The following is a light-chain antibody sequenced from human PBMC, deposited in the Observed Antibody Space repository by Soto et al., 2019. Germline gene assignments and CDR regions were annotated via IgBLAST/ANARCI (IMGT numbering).Light chain of an antibody. CDR3: SSYTSSSTWV. CDR1: SNDVGGYNY. CDR2: DVS. Sequence: QSALTQPASVSGSPGQSITISCTGTSNDVGGYNYVSWYQQHPGKAPRLKIYDVSDRPSGVSYRFSGSKSGNTASLTISGLQAEDEAEYYCSSYTSSSTWVFGGGTKLTVL. V-gene: IGLV2-14*01. J-gene: IGLJ3*02.